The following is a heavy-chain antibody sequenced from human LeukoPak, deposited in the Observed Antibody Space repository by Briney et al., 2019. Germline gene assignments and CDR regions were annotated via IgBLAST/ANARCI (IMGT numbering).Heavy chain of an antibody. CDR2: ISGDGVST. V-gene: IGHV3-23*01. CDR1: GLPIADFA. J-gene: IGHJ4*02. D-gene: IGHD6-6*01. Sequence: PGGSLRLSCVASGLPIADFAMHWVRQAPGKGLEWVSLISGDGVSTFYADSVKGRFTISRDNSKNTLYLQMNSLRAEDTAVYYCAKSRLWPYYFDYWGQGTLVTVSS. CDR3: AKSRLWPYYFDY.